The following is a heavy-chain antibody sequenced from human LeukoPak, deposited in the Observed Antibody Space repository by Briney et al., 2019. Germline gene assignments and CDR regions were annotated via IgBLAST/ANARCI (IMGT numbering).Heavy chain of an antibody. CDR3: ARGPPIAVAGTNFDY. CDR2: INPSGGST. D-gene: IGHD6-19*01. J-gene: IGHJ4*02. V-gene: IGHV1-46*01. Sequence: GASVKVSCKASGYTFTSYYMHWVRQAPGQGPEWMGIINPSGGSTSYAQKFQGRVTMTRDTSTSTVYMELSSLRSEDTAVYYCARGPPIAVAGTNFDYWGQGTLVTVSS. CDR1: GYTFTSYY.